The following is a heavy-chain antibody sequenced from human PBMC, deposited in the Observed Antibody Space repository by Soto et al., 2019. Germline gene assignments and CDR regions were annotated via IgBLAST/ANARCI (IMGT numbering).Heavy chain of an antibody. V-gene: IGHV3-30-3*01. CDR2: ISYDGSNK. J-gene: IGHJ4*02. D-gene: IGHD2-15*01. Sequence: GGSLRLSCAASGFTFSSYAMHWVRQAPGKGLEWVAVISYDGSNKYYADSVKGRFTISRDNSKNTLYLQMNSLRAEDTAVYYCARGACSGGSCYFSPFGYWGQGTLVTVSS. CDR1: GFTFSSYA. CDR3: ARGACSGGSCYFSPFGY.